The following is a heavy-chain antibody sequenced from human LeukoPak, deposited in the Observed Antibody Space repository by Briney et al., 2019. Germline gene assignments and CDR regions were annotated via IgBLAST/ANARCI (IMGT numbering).Heavy chain of an antibody. D-gene: IGHD3-22*01. Sequence: RTGGSLRLSCAASGFTFSSYGMSWVRQAPGKGLEWVSAISGSGGSTYYADSVKGRFTISRDNSKNTLYLQMNSLRAEDTAVYHCAKRPDSSGYYTGNFHHWGQGTLVTVSS. J-gene: IGHJ1*01. V-gene: IGHV3-23*01. CDR3: AKRPDSSGYYTGNFHH. CDR2: ISGSGGST. CDR1: GFTFSSYG.